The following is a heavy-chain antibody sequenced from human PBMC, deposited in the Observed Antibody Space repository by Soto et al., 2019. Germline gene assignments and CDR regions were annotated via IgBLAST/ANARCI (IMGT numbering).Heavy chain of an antibody. CDR3: ARGMYGSGSYYIGDAFDM. D-gene: IGHD3-10*01. CDR2: IYRGGDT. J-gene: IGHJ3*02. CDR1: GFTVSYNY. Sequence: PGGSLRLSCAVCGFTVSYNYMNWVRQAPGKGLEWVSVIYRGGDTFYADSVKGRFTISRDNSKNTLYLQMNSLRAEDTAVYYCARGMYGSGSYYIGDAFDMWGQGTMVTVSS. V-gene: IGHV3-53*01.